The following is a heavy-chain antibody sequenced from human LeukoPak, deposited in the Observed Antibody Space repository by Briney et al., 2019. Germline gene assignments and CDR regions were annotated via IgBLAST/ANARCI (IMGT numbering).Heavy chain of an antibody. V-gene: IGHV3-73*01. D-gene: IGHD4-17*01. Sequence: GGSLRLTCAASGFTFSGSAIHWVRQASGKGLEWVGRIRSKANSYATSSAASVKGRFTISRDDSKNTAYLQMNSLKTEDTAVYYCTRDYGVLFDYWGQGTLVTVSS. CDR2: IRSKANSYAT. CDR1: GFTFSGSA. CDR3: TRDYGVLFDY. J-gene: IGHJ4*02.